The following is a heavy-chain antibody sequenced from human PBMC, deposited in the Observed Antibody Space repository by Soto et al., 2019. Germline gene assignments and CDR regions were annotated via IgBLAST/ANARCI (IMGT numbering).Heavy chain of an antibody. CDR1: GGSISSGGYY. Sequence: SETLSLTCTVSGGSISSGGYYWSWIRQHPGKGLEWIGYIYYSGSTYYNPSLKSRVTISVDTSKNQLSLKLSSVTAADTAVYYCARESTHRYNWFDPWGQGTLVTGSS. CDR3: ARESTHRYNWFDP. J-gene: IGHJ5*02. CDR2: IYYSGST. V-gene: IGHV4-31*03. D-gene: IGHD3-16*02.